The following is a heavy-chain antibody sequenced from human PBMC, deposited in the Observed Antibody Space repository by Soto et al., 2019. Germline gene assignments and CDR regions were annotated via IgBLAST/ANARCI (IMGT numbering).Heavy chain of an antibody. J-gene: IGHJ4*02. Sequence: QVQLQESGPELVKPSETLSLTCTVSGGSVNSGSYYWSWIRQPPGKGLEWIGYIYYSESTNYNPSLTSRVTLSVDTPKNHFSLKLSSVTAADTAVSYCARAPEVTPLDYWGQGTLVTVSS. CDR1: GGSVNSGSYY. CDR3: ARAPEVTPLDY. D-gene: IGHD4-4*01. CDR2: IYYSEST. V-gene: IGHV4-61*03.